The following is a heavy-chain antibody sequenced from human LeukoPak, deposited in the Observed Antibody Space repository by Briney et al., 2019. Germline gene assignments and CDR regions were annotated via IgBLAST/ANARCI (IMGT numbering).Heavy chain of an antibody. CDR2: IIPIFSTA. Sequence: GASVKVSCKASGGTFCSYAISWVRQAPGQGLEWMGGIIPIFSTANYALKFQGRVTITTDESTSTAYMELSSLRSEDTAVYYCARAGIAARGDNYYMDVWGKGTTVTVSS. CDR3: ARAGIAARGDNYYMDV. D-gene: IGHD6-13*01. V-gene: IGHV1-69*05. CDR1: GGTFCSYA. J-gene: IGHJ6*03.